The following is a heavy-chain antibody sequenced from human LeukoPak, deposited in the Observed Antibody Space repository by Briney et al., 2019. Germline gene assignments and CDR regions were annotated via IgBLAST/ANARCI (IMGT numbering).Heavy chain of an antibody. J-gene: IGHJ4*02. V-gene: IGHV1-2*02. CDR3: SRGRADGYSGYDFGDY. CDR1: GYTLTGYY. D-gene: IGHD5-12*01. CDR2: INPNSGGT. Sequence: ASVKVSCKASGYTLTGYYMHWVRQAPGQGLEWMGCINPNSGGTDYAQKFQGRVTMARDTSISTAYMELSSLTSDDTAVYYCSRGRADGYSGYDFGDYWGQGTLVTVSS.